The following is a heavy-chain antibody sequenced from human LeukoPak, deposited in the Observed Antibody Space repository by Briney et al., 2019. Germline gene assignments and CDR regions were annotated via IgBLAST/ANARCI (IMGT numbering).Heavy chain of an antibody. Sequence: GGSLRLSCAASGFTFSSYAMSWVRQAPGKGLEWVSAISGSGGSTYYADSVKGRFTISRDNSKNTLYLQMNSLRAEDTAVYYCAKDLYYYGSGSYYPPDWFDPWGQGTLVTVSS. D-gene: IGHD3-10*01. V-gene: IGHV3-23*01. CDR2: ISGSGGST. CDR3: AKDLYYYGSGSYYPPDWFDP. J-gene: IGHJ5*02. CDR1: GFTFSSYA.